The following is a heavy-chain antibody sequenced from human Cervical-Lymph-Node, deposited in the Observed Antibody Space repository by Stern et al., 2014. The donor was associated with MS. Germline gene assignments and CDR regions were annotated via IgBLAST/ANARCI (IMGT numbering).Heavy chain of an antibody. V-gene: IGHV4-30-4*08. CDR1: GGSITSGNYY. J-gene: IGHJ6*02. D-gene: IGHD2/OR15-2a*01. CDR3: ARKEASEYSSGLDV. CDR2: IHHTGVT. Sequence: QLQLQESGPGLVKPSQTLSLTCSVSGGSITSGNYYWNWIRQPPGKGLEWVGHIHHTGVTYYNPSLNGRVSMSVDTSKTRFSLQLTFVTTKDTAVYYCARKEASEYSSGLDVGGRGTTATV.